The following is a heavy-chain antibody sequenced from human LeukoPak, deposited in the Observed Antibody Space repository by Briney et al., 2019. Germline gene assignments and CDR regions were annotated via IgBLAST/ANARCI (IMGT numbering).Heavy chain of an antibody. Sequence: GGSLRLSCEASGFTFSSYWMHWVRQAPGKGLVWLPRISTDGTSTSYADSVRGRITISRDNAKNTVYLQMGSLRAEDTALYYCVRSLYRSRTDDWGQGTLVTVSS. V-gene: IGHV3-74*01. CDR2: ISTDGTST. CDR1: GFTFSSYW. D-gene: IGHD2-15*01. J-gene: IGHJ4*02. CDR3: VRSLYRSRTDD.